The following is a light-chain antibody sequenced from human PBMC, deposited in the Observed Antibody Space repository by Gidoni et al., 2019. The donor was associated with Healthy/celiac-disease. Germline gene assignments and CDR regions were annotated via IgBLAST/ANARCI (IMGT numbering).Light chain of an antibody. V-gene: IGKV1D-12*01. J-gene: IGKJ4*01. CDR3: QQANSFPLT. CDR2: AAS. CDR1: KCISSW. Sequence: DIKMTQSPSSVSASVGDRVTITCRASKCISSWLAWYQQKPGKAPQLLLYAASSLQSGLPSRFSGSGSGTDFPLTISSLPPEYFATYYCQQANSFPLTFGGGTKVEIK.